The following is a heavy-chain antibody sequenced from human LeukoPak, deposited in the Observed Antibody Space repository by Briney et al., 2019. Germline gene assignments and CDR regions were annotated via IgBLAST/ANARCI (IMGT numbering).Heavy chain of an antibody. CDR2: FFYSGST. V-gene: IGHV4-39*01. Sequence: ASESLALTCTVSGGSIRSSSHYWGWIRQPPGKGLEWIGSFFYSGSTYYNPSLKSRVTISVDTSKNQFSLKLSSVTAADTAVYYCARLVLSSDAFDIWGQGTMVTVSS. J-gene: IGHJ3*02. CDR1: GGSIRSSSHY. CDR3: ARLVLSSDAFDI. D-gene: IGHD3-10*02.